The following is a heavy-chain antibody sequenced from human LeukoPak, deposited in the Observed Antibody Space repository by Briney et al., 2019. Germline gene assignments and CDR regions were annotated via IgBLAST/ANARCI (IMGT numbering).Heavy chain of an antibody. CDR3: ARGRDYYDSSAEGWFDP. J-gene: IGHJ5*02. Sequence: SETLSLTCTVSGGSISSGGYYWSWIRQHPGKGLEWIGYIYYSGSTNYNPPLKSRVTISVDTSKNQFSLKLSSVTAADTAVYYCARGRDYYDSSAEGWFDPWGQGTLVTVSS. CDR1: GGSISSGGYY. CDR2: IYYSGST. D-gene: IGHD3-22*01. V-gene: IGHV4-61*08.